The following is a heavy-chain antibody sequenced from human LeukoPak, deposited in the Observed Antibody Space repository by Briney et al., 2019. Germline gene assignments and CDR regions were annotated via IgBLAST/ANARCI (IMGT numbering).Heavy chain of an antibody. CDR2: IYHSGST. J-gene: IGHJ4*02. CDR3: ARARGDSIAAAAPNLDY. V-gene: IGHV4-59*01. Sequence: SETLSLTCTVSGGSISSYYWSWIRQPPGKGLEWIGYIYHSGSTNYNPSLKSRVTISVDTSKNQFSLKLSSVTAADTAVYYCARARGDSIAAAAPNLDYWGQGTLVTVSS. CDR1: GGSISSYY. D-gene: IGHD6-13*01.